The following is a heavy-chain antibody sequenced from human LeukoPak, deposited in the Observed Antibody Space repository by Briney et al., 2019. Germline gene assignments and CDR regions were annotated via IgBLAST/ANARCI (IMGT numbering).Heavy chain of an antibody. V-gene: IGHV5-51*01. Sequence: GESLKISCKGSGYSFTSYWIGWVRQMPGKGLEWMGIIYPGDSDTRYSPSFQGQVTISADKSISTAYLQWSSLKASDTAMYYCARLPGRPYDYYGSSGYSDYWGQGTLVTVSS. D-gene: IGHD3-22*01. J-gene: IGHJ4*02. CDR1: GYSFTSYW. CDR2: IYPGDSDT. CDR3: ARLPGRPYDYYGSSGYSDY.